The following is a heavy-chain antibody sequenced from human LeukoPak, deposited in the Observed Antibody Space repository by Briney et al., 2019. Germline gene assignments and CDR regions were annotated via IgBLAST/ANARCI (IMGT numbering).Heavy chain of an antibody. Sequence: GASVKVSCKDSGYTFTSYDINWVRQATGQGLEWMGWMNPNSGNTGYAQKFQGRVTITRNTSISTAYMELSSLRSEDTAVYYCARGKGKVAARPVYYYYYMDVWGKGTTVTVSS. CDR2: MNPNSGNT. D-gene: IGHD6-6*01. CDR3: ARGKGKVAARPVYYYYYMDV. J-gene: IGHJ6*03. V-gene: IGHV1-8*03. CDR1: GYTFTSYD.